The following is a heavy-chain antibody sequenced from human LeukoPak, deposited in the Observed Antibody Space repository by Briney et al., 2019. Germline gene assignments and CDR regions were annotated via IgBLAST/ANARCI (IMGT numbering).Heavy chain of an antibody. Sequence: ASMTVSCKASGYTFIDHYIHWVRQAPGQGLESMGWINPNIGDTNYAQQFQGRVTMTRDTSSSTAYMERSRLRSDDTAVYYCARAGHNSDSGGYDYWGQGTLVTVSS. CDR1: GYTFIDHY. D-gene: IGHD3-22*01. CDR3: ARAGHNSDSGGYDY. CDR2: INPNIGDT. V-gene: IGHV1-2*02. J-gene: IGHJ4*02.